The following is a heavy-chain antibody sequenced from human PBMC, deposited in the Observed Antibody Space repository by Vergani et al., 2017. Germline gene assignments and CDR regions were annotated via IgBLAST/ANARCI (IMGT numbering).Heavy chain of an antibody. J-gene: IGHJ6*02. D-gene: IGHD2/OR15-2a*01. Sequence: QVQLVESGGGVVQPGTSLRLSCVVSGFALNRHAMYWVRQAPGKGLEWVAFIRYDGSNKYYADSVKGRFTISRDNSKNTLYLQMNSLRTEDTAVYFCANSVIAGNVGVAYFGMDVWGRGTTVTVSS. V-gene: IGHV3-30*02. CDR2: IRYDGSNK. CDR3: ANSVIAGNVGVAYFGMDV. CDR1: GFALNRHA.